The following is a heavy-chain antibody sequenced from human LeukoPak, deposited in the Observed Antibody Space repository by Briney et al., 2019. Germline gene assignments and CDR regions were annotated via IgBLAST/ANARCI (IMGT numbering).Heavy chain of an antibody. J-gene: IGHJ2*01. V-gene: IGHV3-13*01. CDR2: IRTTGDT. Sequence: PGGSLRLSCAVSGFTFNYYDMHWVRQAPGKRLEWVSAIRTTGDTHYPDSVKGRFAMSREDAKNSVHHQMNTLRAGDTAVYYCARGVSYYYDNSGHPGWYFDLWGRGTLVTVSS. CDR1: GFTFNYYD. CDR3: ARGVSYYYDNSGHPGWYFDL. D-gene: IGHD3-22*01.